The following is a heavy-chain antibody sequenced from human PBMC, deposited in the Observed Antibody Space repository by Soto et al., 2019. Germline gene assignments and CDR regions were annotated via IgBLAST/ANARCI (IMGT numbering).Heavy chain of an antibody. CDR1: GVSLISYW. Sequence: GRPLTLACGAWGVSLISYWMNWVRKAKGKGLEWVANIKQDGSEKFYVDSVKGRFTMSRDNAKNSLFLQMNSLRAEDTGVYYCARGDYSDTSGPFSDAFDIWGQGTMVTVSS. CDR3: ARGDYSDTSGPFSDAFDI. CDR2: IKQDGSEK. J-gene: IGHJ3*02. D-gene: IGHD3-22*01. V-gene: IGHV3-7*04.